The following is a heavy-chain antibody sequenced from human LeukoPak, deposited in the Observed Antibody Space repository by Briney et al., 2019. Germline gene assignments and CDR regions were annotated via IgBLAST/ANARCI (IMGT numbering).Heavy chain of an antibody. CDR2: IYSGGST. Sequence: GGSLRLSCASCGFTVSSNYMSWVRQAPGKGLEWVSVIYSGGSTYYADSVKGRFTISRDNSKNTLYLQMNSLRAEDTAVYYCASLDYWGQGTLVTVSS. V-gene: IGHV3-53*01. J-gene: IGHJ4*02. CDR1: GFTVSSNY. CDR3: ASLDY.